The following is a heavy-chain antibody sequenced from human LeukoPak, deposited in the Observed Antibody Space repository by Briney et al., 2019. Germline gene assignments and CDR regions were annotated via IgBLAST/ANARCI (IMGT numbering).Heavy chain of an antibody. V-gene: IGHV4-34*01. J-gene: IGHJ5*02. Sequence: GSLRLSCAASGFTFSSYGMNWVRQTPGKGLEWIGEINHSGSTNYNPSLKSRVTISVDTSKNQFSLKLSSVTAADTAVYYCARHRTKRGYSAYDYQFDPWGQGTLVTVSS. CDR1: GFTFSSYG. CDR3: ARHRTKRGYSAYDYQFDP. CDR2: INHSGST. D-gene: IGHD5-12*01.